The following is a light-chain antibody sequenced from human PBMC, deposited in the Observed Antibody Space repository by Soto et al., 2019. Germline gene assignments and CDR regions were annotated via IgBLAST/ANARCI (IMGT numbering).Light chain of an antibody. Sequence: IQLTQSPSSLSASVGDRVTITCRASQDINSHLAWYQQKPGKAPKVLIYVASTLQSGVPSRFSGSGSGTDFTRTISSLQPDDFASYYCQQVHSWPLTFGGGTKVESK. CDR1: QDINSH. J-gene: IGKJ4*01. CDR3: QQVHSWPLT. V-gene: IGKV1-9*01. CDR2: VAS.